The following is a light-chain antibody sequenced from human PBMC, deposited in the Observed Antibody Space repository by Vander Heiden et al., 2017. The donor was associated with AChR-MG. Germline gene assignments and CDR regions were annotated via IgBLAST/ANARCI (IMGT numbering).Light chain of an antibody. CDR2: YKSDSDK. CDR3: AIWYSNTVI. Sequence: QPVLTQPTPLSASPGASARFTCTLRSGINVGTYRIHWYQQQPGSPPRYLLRYKSDSDKQQGSGVPGRFSGSNDASSNAVILLISGLQSEDEADYYCAIWYSNTVIFGGGTKLTVL. CDR1: SGINVGTYR. J-gene: IGLJ2*01. V-gene: IGLV5-39*01.